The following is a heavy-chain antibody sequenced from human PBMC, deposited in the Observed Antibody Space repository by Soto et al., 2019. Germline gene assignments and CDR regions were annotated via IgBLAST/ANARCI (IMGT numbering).Heavy chain of an antibody. CDR3: ARDRGTVTNEDWFDP. V-gene: IGHV4-31*03. D-gene: IGHD4-17*01. J-gene: IGHJ5*02. Sequence: QVQLQESGPGLVKPSQTLSLTCTVSGGSISSGGYYWSWIRQHPGKGLEWIGYIYYSGSTYYNPSLKSRVTISVDTSKNQISLKLSSVTAADTAVYYCARDRGTVTNEDWFDPWGQGTLVTVSS. CDR1: GGSISSGGYY. CDR2: IYYSGST.